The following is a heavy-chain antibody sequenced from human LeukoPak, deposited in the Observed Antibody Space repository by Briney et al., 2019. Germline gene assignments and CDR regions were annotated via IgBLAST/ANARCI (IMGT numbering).Heavy chain of an antibody. CDR3: AKDRVWFRESTDAFDI. V-gene: IGHV3-23*01. D-gene: IGHD3-10*01. Sequence: GGSLRLSCAASGFTFSSYAMSWVRQAPGKGLEWVSDISGSGSGTYYADSVKGRFTISRDNSKNSLYLQMNSLRAEDPAVYYCAKDRVWFRESTDAFDIWGQGTMVTVSS. CDR1: GFTFSSYA. CDR2: ISGSGSGT. J-gene: IGHJ3*02.